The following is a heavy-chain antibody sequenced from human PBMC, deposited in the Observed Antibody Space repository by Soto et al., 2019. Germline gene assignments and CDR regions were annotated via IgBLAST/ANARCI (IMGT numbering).Heavy chain of an antibody. D-gene: IGHD5-18*01. CDR1: GYTFTSYG. CDR3: ARERSVDTAMVSTWYFDL. J-gene: IGHJ2*01. V-gene: IGHV1-18*01. CDR2: ISAYNCNT. Sequence: QVQLVQSGAEVKKPGASVKVSCKASGYTFTSYGISWVRQAPGQWREWMGWISAYNCNTNYAQKLQGRVTMTTDTSTSTAYMELRSLRSDDTAVYYGARERSVDTAMVSTWYFDLWGRGTLVTVSS.